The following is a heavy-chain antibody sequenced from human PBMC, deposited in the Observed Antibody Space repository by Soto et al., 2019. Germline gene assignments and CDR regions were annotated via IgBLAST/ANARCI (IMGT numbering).Heavy chain of an antibody. CDR3: ARHYDILTGYYTPLEY. D-gene: IGHD3-9*01. Sequence: PSETLSLTCTVSGGSISSTSYYWGWIRQPPGKGLEWIGTIYYNGGTYYNPSLKSRVTISVDTSKNHFFLKLSSVTAADTAVYYCARHYDILTGYYTPLEYWGQGTLVTISS. CDR1: GGSISSTSYY. J-gene: IGHJ4*02. V-gene: IGHV4-39*01. CDR2: IYYNGGT.